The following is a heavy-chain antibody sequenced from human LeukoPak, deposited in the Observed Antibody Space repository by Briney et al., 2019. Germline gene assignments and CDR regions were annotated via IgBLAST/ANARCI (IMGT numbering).Heavy chain of an antibody. CDR3: AKEGTASRPSDLDY. V-gene: IGHV3-30*02. CDR2: IRDDGSNK. Sequence: PGGSLRLSCAASGFTFSDYGMHWVRQAPGKGLEWVAFIRDDGSNKYYVDSVKGRFTISRDNFKNTVYLQMNSLRTEDTAVYYCAKEGTASRPSDLDYWGQGTLVTVSS. CDR1: GFTFSDYG. D-gene: IGHD1/OR15-1a*01. J-gene: IGHJ4*02.